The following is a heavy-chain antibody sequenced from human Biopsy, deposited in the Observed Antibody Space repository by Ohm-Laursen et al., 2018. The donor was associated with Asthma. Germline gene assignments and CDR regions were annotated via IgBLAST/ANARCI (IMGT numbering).Heavy chain of an antibody. V-gene: IGHV1-69*01. CDR3: ARCQVGYSSGWSLLLKKIYYSGMDV. CDR1: GGTFSNFA. CDR2: IMTVFGTT. J-gene: IGHJ6*02. D-gene: IGHD6-19*01. Sequence: SSVKVSCKAPGGTFSNFAISWVRQAPGQGLEWLGGIMTVFGTTNYAQKFQGRVTITADESTSTAYMEVSSLRSEDTAVYYCARCQVGYSSGWSLLLKKIYYSGMDVWGQGTAVTVSS.